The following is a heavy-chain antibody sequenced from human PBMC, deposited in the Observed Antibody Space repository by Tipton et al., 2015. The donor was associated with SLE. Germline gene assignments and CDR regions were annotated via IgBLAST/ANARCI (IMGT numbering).Heavy chain of an antibody. CDR1: GGSISSSSYY. J-gene: IGHJ6*02. CDR3: ARVVTVGAAHYYDIDV. CDR2: IYYSGSS. D-gene: IGHD2-21*02. Sequence: LRLSCTVSGGSISSSSYYWGRIRQPPGKGLEWIGRIYYSGSSYYNPSLKSRVTISVDTSKNQFSLKLSSVTAADTAVYYCARVVTVGAAHYYDIDVWGQGTRVTVSS. V-gene: IGHV4-39*07.